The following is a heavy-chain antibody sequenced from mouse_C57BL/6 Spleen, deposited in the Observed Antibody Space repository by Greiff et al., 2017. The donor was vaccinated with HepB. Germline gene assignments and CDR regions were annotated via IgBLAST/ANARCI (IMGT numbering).Heavy chain of an antibody. CDR3: ARDYYGSSYDWFAY. Sequence: EVKVVESGAELVKPGASVKLSCTASGFNIKDYYMHWVKQRTEQGLEWIGRIDPEDGETKYAPKFQGKATITADTSSNTAYLQLSSLTSEDTAVYYCARDYYGSSYDWFAYWGQGTLVTVSA. J-gene: IGHJ3*01. CDR1: GFNIKDYY. V-gene: IGHV14-2*01. CDR2: IDPEDGET. D-gene: IGHD1-1*01.